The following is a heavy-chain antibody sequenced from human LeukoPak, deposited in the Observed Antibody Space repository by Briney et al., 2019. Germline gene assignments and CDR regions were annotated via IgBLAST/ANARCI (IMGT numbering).Heavy chain of an antibody. CDR2: INHSGST. J-gene: IGHJ6*02. CDR1: GGSFSGYY. Sequence: SETLSLTCAVYGGSFSGYYWSWIRQPPGKGLEWIGEINHSGSTNYNPSLKSRVIISVDTSKNQFSLKLSSVTAADTAVYYCARGTVKQWLVLRGDYYYYGMDVWGQGTTVTVSS. CDR3: ARGTVKQWLVLRGDYYYYGMDV. V-gene: IGHV4-34*01. D-gene: IGHD6-19*01.